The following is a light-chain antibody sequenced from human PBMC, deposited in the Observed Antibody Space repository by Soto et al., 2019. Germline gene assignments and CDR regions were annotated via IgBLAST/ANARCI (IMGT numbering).Light chain of an antibody. V-gene: IGLV2-23*01. CDR2: EAS. J-gene: IGLJ1*01. CDR3: CSHAGSSNYV. CDR1: SSDVGSRNL. Sequence: ALTQPASVSGSPGQSITISCTGTSSDVGSRNLVSWYQQYPGKAPKLIIFEASKRPSGVSNRFSGSKSGSTASLTISGLQAEDEADYYCCSHAGSSNYVFGTGTKVTVL.